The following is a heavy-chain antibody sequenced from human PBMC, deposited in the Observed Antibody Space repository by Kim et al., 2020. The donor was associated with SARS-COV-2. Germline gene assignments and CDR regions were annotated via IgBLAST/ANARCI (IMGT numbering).Heavy chain of an antibody. V-gene: IGHV3-15*01. CDR1: GFTFSNAW. J-gene: IGHJ3*02. CDR2: IKSKTDGWTT. D-gene: IGHD6-19*01. Sequence: GGSLRLSCAASGFTFSNAWMSWVRQAPGKGLEWVGRIKSKTDGWTTDYAAPVKGRFTISRDDSKNTLYLQMKSLKTEDTAVYYCTTDSIAVAPHAFDIWG. CDR3: TTDSIAVAPHAFDI.